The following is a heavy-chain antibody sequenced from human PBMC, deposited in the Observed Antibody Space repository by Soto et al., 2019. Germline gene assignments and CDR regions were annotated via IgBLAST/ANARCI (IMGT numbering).Heavy chain of an antibody. Sequence: PSATLSLTCTVSGGSVRRTSYYWTWIRQPPGKGLEWIGYIHYSGSTNFNPSLQSRVTISVDTSKNHFSLELTSVTAADTAVYYRARAWEHRYFEYWGEGALVTDSS. J-gene: IGHJ4*02. V-gene: IGHV4-61*01. CDR3: ARAWEHRYFEY. CDR1: GGSVRRTSYY. CDR2: IHYSGST. D-gene: IGHD1-26*01.